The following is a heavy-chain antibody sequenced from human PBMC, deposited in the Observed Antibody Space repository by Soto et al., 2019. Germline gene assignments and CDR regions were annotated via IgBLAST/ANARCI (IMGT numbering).Heavy chain of an antibody. CDR2: ISGSGGTT. D-gene: IGHD3-10*01. V-gene: IGHV3-23*01. J-gene: IGHJ4*02. Sequence: GGSLRLSCAASGFTFSSYAMSWVRQAPGKGLEWVSGISGSGGTTYYADSVKGRFTISRDNSKNTLYLQMNSLRAEDTAVYYCALFPSSMVRGPIDYWGQGTLVTVSS. CDR3: ALFPSSMVRGPIDY. CDR1: GFTFSSYA.